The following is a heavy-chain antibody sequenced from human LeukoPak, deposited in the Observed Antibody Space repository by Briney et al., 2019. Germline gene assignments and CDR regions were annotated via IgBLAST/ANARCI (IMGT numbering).Heavy chain of an antibody. Sequence: GGSLRLSCSASGFTSSSYARSWFRQAPGKGLEWVSVINGSGGRPYYEDSVKGRFTISRDNSKNTLYLQMNSLRAEDTAVYYCAKAPVTSCRGAYCYPFDSWGQGTLVTVSS. V-gene: IGHV3-23*01. D-gene: IGHD2-21*01. J-gene: IGHJ4*02. CDR2: INGSGGRP. CDR1: GFTSSSYA. CDR3: AKAPVTSCRGAYCYPFDS.